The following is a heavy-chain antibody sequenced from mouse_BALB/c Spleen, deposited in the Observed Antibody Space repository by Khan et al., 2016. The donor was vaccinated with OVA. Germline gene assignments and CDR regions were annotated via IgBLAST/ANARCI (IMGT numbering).Heavy chain of an antibody. V-gene: IGHV1-7*01. CDR2: INSTSGYT. CDR1: GYTFSSYW. J-gene: IGHJ2*01. Sequence: VQLVESGAEQAKPGASVKMSCKTSGYTFSSYWMHWVKQRPGQGLEWIGYINSTSGYTEYNEKFKDKATFSADNSSSTAYMQLTSLTSVYAADYYYARDKIDYWGQGTTLTVSS. CDR3: ARDKIDY.